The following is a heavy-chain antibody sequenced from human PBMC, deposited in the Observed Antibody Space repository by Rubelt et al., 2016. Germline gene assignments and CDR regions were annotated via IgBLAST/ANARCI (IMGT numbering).Heavy chain of an antibody. CDR1: GGSISSYY. CDR2: INHSGST. J-gene: IGHJ5*02. D-gene: IGHD3-10*01. CDR3: AIHKVLGGVFDP. Sequence: QVQLLESGPGLVKPSETLSLTCTVSGGSISSYYWSWIRQPPGKGLEWIGEINHSGSTNYNPSLKSRVTSSVDTSQTQFSLKLTAVTAADTAGYYCAIHKVLGGVFDPWGQGTLDTVSS. V-gene: IGHV4-59*04.